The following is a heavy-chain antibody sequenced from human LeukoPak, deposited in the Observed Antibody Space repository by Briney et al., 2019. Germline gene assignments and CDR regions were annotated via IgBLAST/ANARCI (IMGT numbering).Heavy chain of an antibody. J-gene: IGHJ4*02. CDR3: ARLKPSTYYDILTGRGAFDY. D-gene: IGHD3-9*01. V-gene: IGHV3-21*01. CDR2: ISSSSSYI. Sequence: GGSLRLSCAASGFTFSSYSMNWVRQAPGKGLEWVSSISSSSSYIYYADSVKGRFTISRDNAKNSLYLRMNSLRAEDTAVYYCARLKPSTYYDILTGRGAFDYWGQGTLVTVSS. CDR1: GFTFSSYS.